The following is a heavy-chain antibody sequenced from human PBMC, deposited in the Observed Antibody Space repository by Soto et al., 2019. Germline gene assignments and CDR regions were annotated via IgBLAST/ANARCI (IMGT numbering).Heavy chain of an antibody. Sequence: ASVKVSCKASGYTFTSYYIHWVRQAPGQGLEWMGIINPSGGSTSYAQKFQGRVTMTRDTSTSTVYMELSSLRSEDTAVYYCARSYYDYVWGSYRTSDRYDALDTWGQGTMVTV. D-gene: IGHD3-16*02. CDR3: ARSYYDYVWGSYRTSDRYDALDT. CDR1: GYTFTSYY. J-gene: IGHJ3*02. V-gene: IGHV1-46*01. CDR2: INPSGGST.